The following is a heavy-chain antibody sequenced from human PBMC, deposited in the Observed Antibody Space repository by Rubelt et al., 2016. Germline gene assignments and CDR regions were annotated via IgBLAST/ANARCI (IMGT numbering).Heavy chain of an antibody. CDR3: ARDQLEVQTYSLGSGGYTDFDH. Sequence: EVQLVESGGGLVQPGGSLRLSCAVSGFTFSSYAMTWVRQAPGKGLEWVSVISGSGGTTYYADSVKGRFTISRDNSKNTLYLQMNSLSAEDTAVYYCARDQLEVQTYSLGSGGYTDFDHWGQGTLVTVSS. V-gene: IGHV3-23*04. J-gene: IGHJ4*02. CDR2: ISGSGGTT. CDR1: GFTFSSYA. D-gene: IGHD2-15*01.